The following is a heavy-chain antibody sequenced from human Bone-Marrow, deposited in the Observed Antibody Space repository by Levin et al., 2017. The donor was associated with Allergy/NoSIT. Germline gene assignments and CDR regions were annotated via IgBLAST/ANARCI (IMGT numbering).Heavy chain of an antibody. CDR2: IFYSGPT. D-gene: IGHD5-12*01. CDR3: ARDLSGYSDS. J-gene: IGHJ4*02. V-gene: IGHV4-39*02. CDR1: AASVSSGQYY. Sequence: SETLSLTCIVSAASVSSGQYYWGWIRQPPGKSPEWIGSIFYSGPTYYNPSLRSRLSISVDLSKNQFSLQMNSLRVEDTAVYYCARDLSGYSDSWGPGTLVTVSS.